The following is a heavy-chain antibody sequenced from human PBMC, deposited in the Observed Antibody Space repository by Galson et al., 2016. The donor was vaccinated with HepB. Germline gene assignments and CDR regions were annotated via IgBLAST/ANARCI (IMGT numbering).Heavy chain of an antibody. D-gene: IGHD6-13*01. CDR1: GFNFNMYS. V-gene: IGHV3-48*04. CDR2: ISSSSYSI. J-gene: IGHJ4*02. CDR3: ARAEAGVFPLDY. Sequence: SLRLSCAASGFNFNMYSINWVRRAPGRGLEWVSYISSSSYSIYYADSVRGRFTISRDNAKNSVYLQMSSLTVEDTAVYYCARAEAGVFPLDYWGQGTPVTVSS.